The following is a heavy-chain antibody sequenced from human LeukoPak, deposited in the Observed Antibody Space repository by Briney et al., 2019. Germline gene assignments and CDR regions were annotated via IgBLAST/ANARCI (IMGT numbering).Heavy chain of an antibody. CDR3: AKVRWETVTSVAPHAGYYYYMDV. CDR2: ISYDGSNK. Sequence: PGGSLRLSCAASGFTFSSYGMHWVRQAPGKGLEWVAVISYDGSNKYYADSVKGRFTISRDNSKNTLYLQMNSLRAEDTAVYYCAKVRWETVTSVAPHAGYYYYMDVWGKGTTVTVSS. V-gene: IGHV3-30*18. CDR1: GFTFSSYG. J-gene: IGHJ6*03. D-gene: IGHD4-11*01.